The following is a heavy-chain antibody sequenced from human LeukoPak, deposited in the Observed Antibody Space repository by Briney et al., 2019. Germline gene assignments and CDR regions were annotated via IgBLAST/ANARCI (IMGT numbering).Heavy chain of an antibody. CDR2: ISSSGSTI. D-gene: IGHD3-22*01. Sequence: GGSLRLSCATSGFTCSSYDMHWVRQAPGKGLEWVSYISSSGSTIYYADSAKGRFTISRDNAKNSLYLQMNSLRAEDTAVYYCARDPASYYDSSDDAFDIWGQGTMVTVSS. V-gene: IGHV3-48*04. CDR3: ARDPASYYDSSDDAFDI. J-gene: IGHJ3*02. CDR1: GFTCSSYD.